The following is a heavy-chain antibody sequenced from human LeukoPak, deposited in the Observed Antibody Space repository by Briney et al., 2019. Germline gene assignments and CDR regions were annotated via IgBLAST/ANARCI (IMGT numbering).Heavy chain of an antibody. CDR2: ISGSGGST. D-gene: IGHD4/OR15-4a*01. J-gene: IGHJ4*02. CDR1: GFIFRNYA. CDR3: ASHDYGGVVRSPVDY. Sequence: PGGSLRLSCAASGFIFRNYAMTWVRQAPGKGLEWVSAISGSGGSTYYADSVKGRFTISRDNSKNTLYLQMNSLRAEDTAVYYCASHDYGGVVRSPVDYWGQGTLVTVSS. V-gene: IGHV3-23*01.